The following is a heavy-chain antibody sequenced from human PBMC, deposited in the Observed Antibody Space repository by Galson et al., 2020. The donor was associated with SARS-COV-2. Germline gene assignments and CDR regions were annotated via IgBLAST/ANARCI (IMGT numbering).Heavy chain of an antibody. CDR3: ARHGGNSGIDAFDI. V-gene: IGHV4-38-2*01. J-gene: IGHJ3*02. CDR2: IYHSGST. Sequence: SETLSLTCAVSGYSISSGYYWGWIRQPPGKGLEWIGSIYHSGSTYYNPSLKSRVTISVDTSKNQFSLKLSSVTAADTAVYYCARHGGNSGIDAFDIWGQGTMVTVSS. CDR1: GYSISSGYY. D-gene: IGHD2-21*02.